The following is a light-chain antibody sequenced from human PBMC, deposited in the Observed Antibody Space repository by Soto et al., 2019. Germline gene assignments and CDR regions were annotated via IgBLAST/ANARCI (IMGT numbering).Light chain of an antibody. J-gene: IGKJ1*01. CDR3: QQYGAYPWT. CDR2: KAC. CDR1: QGISGW. V-gene: IGKV1-5*03. Sequence: DIQMTQSPSTLSASVGDRVTITCRASQGISGWLAWHQQKPGKAPKFLSYKACSLDSGVPSRFSGSGSGTEFTLTLSSLQPDDFATYYCQQYGAYPWTFGQGTKVEIK.